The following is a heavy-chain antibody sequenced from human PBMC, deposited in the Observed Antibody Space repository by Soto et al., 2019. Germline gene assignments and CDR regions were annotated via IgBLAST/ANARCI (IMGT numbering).Heavy chain of an antibody. D-gene: IGHD1-26*01. CDR3: ARGGWETHI. CDR1: GFTFSTYW. J-gene: IGHJ4*02. CDR2: INPDGSEK. V-gene: IGHV3-7*03. Sequence: EVQLVESGGDLVQPGGSLRLSCAASGFTFSTYWMRWVRQAPGKGLEWVATINPDGSEKYYVDSVKGRFTISRDNAKKSQYLQMNSRTAEDTAVSYCARGGWETHIWGQGTLVTVSS.